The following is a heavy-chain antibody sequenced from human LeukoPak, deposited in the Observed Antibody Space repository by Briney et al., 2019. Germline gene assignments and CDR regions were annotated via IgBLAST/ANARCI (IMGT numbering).Heavy chain of an antibody. Sequence: PSETLSLTCTVSGGSISSGSYYWSWLRQPAGKGLEWIGRIYTSGSTNYNPSLKSRVTISVDTSKNQFSLKLSSVTAADTAVYYCARARGGRYYYGSGNWFDPWGQGTLVTVSS. CDR1: GGSISSGSYY. V-gene: IGHV4-61*02. CDR2: IYTSGST. D-gene: IGHD3-10*01. CDR3: ARARGGRYYYGSGNWFDP. J-gene: IGHJ5*02.